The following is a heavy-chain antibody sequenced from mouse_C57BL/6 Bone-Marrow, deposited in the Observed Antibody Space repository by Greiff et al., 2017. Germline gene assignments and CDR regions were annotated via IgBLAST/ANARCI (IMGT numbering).Heavy chain of an antibody. D-gene: IGHD1-1*01. J-gene: IGHJ4*01. V-gene: IGHV14-4*01. Sequence: VQLQQSGAELVRPGASVKLSCTASGFNIKDDYMHWVKQRPEQGLEWIGWIDPENGDTEYASKFQGKATITADTSSNTAYLQLSSLTSEDTAVXYCTTGYGSSLYAMDYWGQGTSVTVSS. CDR3: TTGYGSSLYAMDY. CDR2: IDPENGDT. CDR1: GFNIKDDY.